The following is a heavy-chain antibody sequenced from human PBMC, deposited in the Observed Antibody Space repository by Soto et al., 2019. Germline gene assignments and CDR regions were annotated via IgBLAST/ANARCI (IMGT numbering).Heavy chain of an antibody. D-gene: IGHD4-17*01. V-gene: IGHV1-8*01. Sequence: ASVKVSCKASGYTFTSYDINWVRQATGQGLEWMGWMNPNSGNTNYAQKLQGRVTMTRDTSTSTAYMELRSLRSDDTAVYYCARDGYGDYGYWGQGTLVTVSS. CDR2: MNPNSGNT. CDR3: ARDGYGDYGY. CDR1: GYTFTSYD. J-gene: IGHJ4*02.